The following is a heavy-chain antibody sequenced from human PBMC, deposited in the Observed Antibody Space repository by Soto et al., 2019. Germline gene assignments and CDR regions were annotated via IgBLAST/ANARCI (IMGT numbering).Heavy chain of an antibody. V-gene: IGHV1-69*06. J-gene: IGHJ6*02. CDR2: IIPIFGTA. CDR3: ARAPYSGYDKGNYYYGMDV. D-gene: IGHD5-12*01. Sequence: SVKVSCKASGGTFSSYAISWVRQAPGQGLEWMGGIIPIFGTANYAQKFQGRVTITADKSTSTAYVELSSRRSEDTAVYYCARAPYSGYDKGNYYYGMDVWGQGTTVTVSS. CDR1: GGTFSSYA.